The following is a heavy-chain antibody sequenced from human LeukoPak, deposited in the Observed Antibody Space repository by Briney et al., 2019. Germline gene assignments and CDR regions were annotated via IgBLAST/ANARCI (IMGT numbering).Heavy chain of an antibody. J-gene: IGHJ6*04. D-gene: IGHD2-2*01. CDR2: ISSSSTSI. Sequence: GGSLRLSCAASGFTFSSYSMNWVRQAPGKGLEWVPSISSSSTSIYYADSVKGRFTISRDNAKNSLYLQVNGLGAEDTAVYYCARASKLYCSSTSCYMDVWGKGTTVTVSS. V-gene: IGHV3-21*01. CDR1: GFTFSSYS. CDR3: ARASKLYCSSTSCYMDV.